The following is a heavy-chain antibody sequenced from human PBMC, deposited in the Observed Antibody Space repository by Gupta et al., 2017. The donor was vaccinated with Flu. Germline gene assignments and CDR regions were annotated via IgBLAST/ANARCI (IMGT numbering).Heavy chain of an antibody. CDR1: GFTFTSYA. J-gene: IGHJ4*02. CDR2: ISGSGGST. Sequence: EVQLLESGGGLVQPGGSLRLSCAASGFTFTSYAMSWVRRAPGKGLEWVSAISGSGGSTYYADSVKGRFTISRDNSKNTLYLQMNSLRAEDTAVYYCAKGRAGGMVVAATWNDYWGQGTLVTVSS. D-gene: IGHD2-15*01. V-gene: IGHV3-23*01. CDR3: AKGRAGGMVVAATWNDY.